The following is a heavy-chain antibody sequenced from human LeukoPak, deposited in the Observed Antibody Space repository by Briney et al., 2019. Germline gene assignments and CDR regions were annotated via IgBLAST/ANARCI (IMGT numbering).Heavy chain of an antibody. CDR3: ATVMVATTNWFDP. V-gene: IGHV3-48*04. J-gene: IGHJ5*02. D-gene: IGHD5-12*01. Sequence: PGGSLRLSCAASGFSFSSYSMNWVRQAPGKGLEWISYISSSSSPIYYADSVKGRFTISRDNAKNSLYLQMNSLRAEDTAVYYCATVMVATTNWFDPWGQGTLVTVSS. CDR2: ISSSSSPI. CDR1: GFSFSSYS.